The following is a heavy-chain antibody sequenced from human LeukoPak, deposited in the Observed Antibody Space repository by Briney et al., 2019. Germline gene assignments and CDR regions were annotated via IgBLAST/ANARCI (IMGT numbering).Heavy chain of an antibody. V-gene: IGHV4-59*01. D-gene: IGHD1-26*01. CDR1: GDSISDYY. CDR2: VSYSGST. J-gene: IGHJ4*02. Sequence: SETLSLTCTVSGDSISDYYGSWIRQPPGKGLEWIGHVSYSGSTNYNPSLRGRITMSVDTSKNQLSLKLSPVTAADTAVYYCARGRYSWNYGVVFDYWGQGTLVTVSS. CDR3: ARGRYSWNYGVVFDY.